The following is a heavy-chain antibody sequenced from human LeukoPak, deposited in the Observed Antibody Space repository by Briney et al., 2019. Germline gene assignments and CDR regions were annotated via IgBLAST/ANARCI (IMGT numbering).Heavy chain of an antibody. J-gene: IGHJ4*02. D-gene: IGHD3-10*01. CDR2: ISTYNGDT. CDR3: ASGRVGDLTKEYYFDY. V-gene: IGHV1-18*01. CDR1: GYTFTSYG. Sequence: GASVKVSCKASGYTFTSYGINWVRQAPGQGLEWMGWISTYNGDTNYAQKLQGRVTMTTDTSTSTAYMELRSLRSEDTAVYYCASGRVGDLTKEYYFDYWGQGTLVTVSS.